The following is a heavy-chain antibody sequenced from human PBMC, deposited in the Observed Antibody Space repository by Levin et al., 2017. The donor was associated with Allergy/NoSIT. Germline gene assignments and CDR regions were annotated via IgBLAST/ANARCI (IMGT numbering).Heavy chain of an antibody. J-gene: IGHJ4*02. CDR3: AKGLNWGSPNTFDY. Sequence: SLKISCAASGFTFGDYAMHWVRQAPGKGLEWVSGINCNRDKIGYADSVRARFTISRDNAKNSLYLQMNSLGPEDTALYYCAKGLNWGSPNTFDYWGQGTLVTVSS. CDR2: INCNRDKI. D-gene: IGHD7-27*01. CDR1: GFTFGDYA. V-gene: IGHV3-9*01.